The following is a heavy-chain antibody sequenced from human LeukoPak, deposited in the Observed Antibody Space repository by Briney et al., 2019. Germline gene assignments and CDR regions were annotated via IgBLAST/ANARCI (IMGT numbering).Heavy chain of an antibody. D-gene: IGHD6-19*01. J-gene: IGHJ4*02. CDR1: GFTFSSYS. CDR2: ISSSSSYI. CDR3: AKDYSQNGYSSGWYGGFDY. V-gene: IGHV3-21*01. Sequence: GGSLRLSCAASGFTFSSYSTNWVRQAPGKGLEWVSSISSSSSYIYYADSVKGRFTISRDNAKNSLYLQMNSLRAEDTAVYYCAKDYSQNGYSSGWYGGFDYWGQGTLVTVSS.